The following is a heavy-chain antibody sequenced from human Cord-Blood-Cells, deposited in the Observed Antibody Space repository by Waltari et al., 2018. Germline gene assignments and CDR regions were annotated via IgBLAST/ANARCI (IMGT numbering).Heavy chain of an antibody. J-gene: IGHJ3*02. V-gene: IGHV3-48*02. CDR2: ISSSSSTI. CDR3: ARDVYDFWSGYPPNHDAFDI. D-gene: IGHD3-3*01. CDR1: GFTFSSYS. Sequence: EVQLVESGGGLVQPGGSLRLSCAASGFTFSSYSMNWVRQAPGKGLEWVSYISSSSSTIYYADSVKGRFTISRDNAKNSLYLQMNSLRDEDTAVYYCARDVYDFWSGYPPNHDAFDIWGQGTMVTVSS.